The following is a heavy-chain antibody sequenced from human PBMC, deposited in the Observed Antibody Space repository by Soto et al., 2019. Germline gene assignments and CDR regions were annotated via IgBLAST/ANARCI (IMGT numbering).Heavy chain of an antibody. D-gene: IGHD6-19*01. V-gene: IGHV3-23*01. CDR3: AKATTNGGWFNPFDS. CDR2: LSGSGTST. Sequence: EVQLLESGGGLVQPGGSLRLSCAASGFSFVNYAMNWVHQAPGKGLEWVSGLSGSGTSTYYADSVKGRFTISRDNSRDTLFLQMNILTADDTAVYYCAKATTNGGWFNPFDSWGQGALVTVSS. CDR1: GFSFVNYA. J-gene: IGHJ4*02.